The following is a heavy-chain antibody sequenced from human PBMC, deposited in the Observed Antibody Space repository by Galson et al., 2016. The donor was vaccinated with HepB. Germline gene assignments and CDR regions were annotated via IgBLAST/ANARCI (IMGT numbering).Heavy chain of an antibody. J-gene: IGHJ4*02. CDR1: GGSISGSPYY. CDR3: ATDPHF. V-gene: IGHV4-39*07. Sequence: ETLSLTCTVSGGSISGSPYYWGWIRQPPGKGLEWIGCIYYSGSTYYNPSLKSRVTISLDMSKNQFSTNLNSVTAADTAMYYCATDPHFWGQGTLVTVSS. CDR2: IYYSGST.